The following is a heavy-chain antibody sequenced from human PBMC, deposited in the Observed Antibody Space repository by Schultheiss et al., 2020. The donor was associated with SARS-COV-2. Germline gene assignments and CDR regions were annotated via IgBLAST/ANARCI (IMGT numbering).Heavy chain of an antibody. CDR3: ARRPDSSSRGVIGYYFDY. Sequence: SETLSLTCTVSGGSISSSSYYWGWIRQPPGKGLEWIGSIYYSGTTNYNPSLKSRVTISVDTSKNQFSLRLTSVTAADTAVYYCARRPDSSSRGVIGYYFDYWGQGTLVTVSS. V-gene: IGHV4-39*07. CDR1: GGSISSSSYY. J-gene: IGHJ4*02. CDR2: IYYSGTT. D-gene: IGHD6-6*01.